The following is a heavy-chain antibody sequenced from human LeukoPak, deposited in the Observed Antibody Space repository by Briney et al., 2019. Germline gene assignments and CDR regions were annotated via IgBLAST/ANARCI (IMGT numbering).Heavy chain of an antibody. J-gene: IGHJ4*02. D-gene: IGHD2-21*02. CDR1: GFTFSSYS. CDR2: ISSSSSYI. CDR3: AKDRRRSVAYCGGDCYSANDY. Sequence: GGSLRLSCAASGFTFSSYSMNWVRQAPGKGLEWVSSISSSSSYIYYADSVKGRFTISRDNSKNTLYLQMNSLRAEDTAVYYCAKDRRRSVAYCGGDCYSANDYWGQGTLVTVSS. V-gene: IGHV3-21*04.